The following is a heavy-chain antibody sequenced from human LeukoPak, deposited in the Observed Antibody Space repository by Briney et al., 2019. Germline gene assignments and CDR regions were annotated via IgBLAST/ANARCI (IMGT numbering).Heavy chain of an antibody. Sequence: GGSLRLSCAASGFTFSSYEMNWVRQAPGEGLEWISYISSRGSTIYYADSVKGRFTISRDNAKNSLYLQMNSLRAEDTAVYYCARVGLGWAYFDYWGQGTLVTVSS. CDR2: ISSRGSTI. J-gene: IGHJ4*02. CDR1: GFTFSSYE. D-gene: IGHD6-19*01. CDR3: ARVGLGWAYFDY. V-gene: IGHV3-48*03.